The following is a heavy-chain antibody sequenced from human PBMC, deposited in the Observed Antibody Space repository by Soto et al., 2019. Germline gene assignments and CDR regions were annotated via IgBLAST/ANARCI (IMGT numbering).Heavy chain of an antibody. CDR2: IYYSGST. J-gene: IGHJ5*02. CDR1: DGSISSGGYY. Sequence: SETLSLTCTVSDGSISSGGYYWSWIRQLPGKGLEWIGYIYYSGSTYYNPSLKSRVTISVDTSKNQFSLKLSSVTAADTAVYYCARVLGYCSGGSCYEIPTNWFDPWGQGTLVTVSS. CDR3: ARVLGYCSGGSCYEIPTNWFDP. D-gene: IGHD2-15*01. V-gene: IGHV4-31*03.